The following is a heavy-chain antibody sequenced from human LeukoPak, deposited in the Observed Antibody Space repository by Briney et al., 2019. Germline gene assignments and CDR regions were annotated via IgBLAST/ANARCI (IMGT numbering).Heavy chain of an antibody. J-gene: IGHJ4*02. CDR3: ARDRRYYGSSGYIRGFDY. CDR1: GGSISSYY. D-gene: IGHD3-22*01. Sequence: SETLSLTCTVSGGSISSYYWSWIRQPAGKGLEWIGRIYSSGTITYNPSLQSRVTMSVDTSKNEFSLKMSSVTAADTAVYYCARDRRYYGSSGYIRGFDYWGQGTLVTVSS. CDR2: IYSSGTI. V-gene: IGHV4-4*07.